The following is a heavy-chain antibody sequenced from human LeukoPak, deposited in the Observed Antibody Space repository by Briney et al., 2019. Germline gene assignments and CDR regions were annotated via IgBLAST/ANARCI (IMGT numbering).Heavy chain of an antibody. CDR1: GFTFSSYW. J-gene: IGHJ4*02. V-gene: IGHV3-74*01. CDR3: VRSAYYDSSGYYYDS. D-gene: IGHD3-22*01. Sequence: PGGSLRLSCAGSGFTFSSYWLHWVRHAPGKGLVWVSRISPDGSTTNLADSVKGRCTISRDNPKNTLYLQMSSLRAEDTAVYYCVRSAYYDSSGYYYDSWGQGTLVTVSS. CDR2: ISPDGSTT.